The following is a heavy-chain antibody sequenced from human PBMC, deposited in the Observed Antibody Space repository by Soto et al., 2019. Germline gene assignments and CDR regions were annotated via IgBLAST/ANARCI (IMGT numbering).Heavy chain of an antibody. Sequence: QVQLVQSGAEVKKPGASVKVSCKASGYIFTNHYIHWVRQAPGQGLEWMGIINPSGGSTNYLQKFQGRITMTRDTSTSTVYMELSSLRSEDTVVYFCARADYYDSIGFYYDCWGQGSLVTVSS. D-gene: IGHD3-22*01. CDR2: INPSGGST. CDR1: GYIFTNHY. CDR3: ARADYYDSIGFYYDC. V-gene: IGHV1-46*01. J-gene: IGHJ4*02.